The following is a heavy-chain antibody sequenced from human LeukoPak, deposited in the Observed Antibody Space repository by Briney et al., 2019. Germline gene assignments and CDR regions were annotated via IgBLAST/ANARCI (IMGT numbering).Heavy chain of an antibody. D-gene: IGHD2-2*01. V-gene: IGHV3-23*01. CDR1: GFTFSSYA. J-gene: IGHJ4*02. CDR2: ISGSGGST. Sequence: GGSLRLSCAASGFTFSSYAMSWVRQAPGKGLEWVSAISGSGGSTYYADSVKGRFTISRDNAKNSLYLQMNSLRAEDTAVYYCARGSTSFPFDYWGQGTLVTVSS. CDR3: ARGSTSFPFDY.